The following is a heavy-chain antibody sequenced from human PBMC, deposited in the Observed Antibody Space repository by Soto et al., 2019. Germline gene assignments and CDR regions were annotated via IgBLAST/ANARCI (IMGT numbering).Heavy chain of an antibody. D-gene: IGHD3-16*01. CDR1: GDSVSSNSAA. V-gene: IGHV6-1*01. CDR3: ARDLGGTLSPDFGFDY. Sequence: SQTLSLTCAISGDSVSSNSAAWNLIRQSPSRGLEWLGRTYYRSKWYNDYAVSVKSRITINPDTSKNQFSLQLNSVTPEDTAVYYCARDLGGTLSPDFGFDYWGQGTLVTVSS. CDR2: TYYRSKWYN. J-gene: IGHJ4*02.